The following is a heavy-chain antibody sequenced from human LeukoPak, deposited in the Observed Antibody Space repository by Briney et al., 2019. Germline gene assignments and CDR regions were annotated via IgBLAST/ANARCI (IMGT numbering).Heavy chain of an antibody. Sequence: GGSLRLSCAASGFTFSSNYMSWVRQAPGKGLEWVSVIYSGGSTYYADSVKGRFTISRDNSKNTLYLQMNSLRAEDTAVYYCARDGYYDSSGYYPLRYWGQGTLVTVSS. CDR1: GFTFSSNY. CDR3: ARDGYYDSSGYYPLRY. D-gene: IGHD3-22*01. J-gene: IGHJ4*02. CDR2: IYSGGST. V-gene: IGHV3-53*01.